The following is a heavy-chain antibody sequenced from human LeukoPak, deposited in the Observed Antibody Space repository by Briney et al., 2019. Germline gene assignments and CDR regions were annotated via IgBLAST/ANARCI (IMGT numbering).Heavy chain of an antibody. CDR1: GFTFSSYS. Sequence: GGSLRLSCAASGFTFSSYSMNWVRQAPGKGLEWVSSISSSSSYIYYADSVKGRFTISRDNAKNSLYLQMNSLRAEDRAVYYCARDGYGSGSYYRLRGPDNWGQGTLVTVSS. V-gene: IGHV3-21*01. CDR2: ISSSSSYI. CDR3: ARDGYGSGSYYRLRGPDN. J-gene: IGHJ4*02. D-gene: IGHD3-10*01.